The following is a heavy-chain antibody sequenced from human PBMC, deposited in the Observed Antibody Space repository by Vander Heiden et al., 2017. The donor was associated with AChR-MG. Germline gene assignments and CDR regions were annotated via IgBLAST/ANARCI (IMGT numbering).Heavy chain of an antibody. CDR1: GGSFSAYY. D-gene: IGHD2-2*01. J-gene: IGHJ5*02. V-gene: IGHV4-34*01. CDR2: INHSGST. CDR3: ARGPVPAARNWFDP. Sequence: QVQPQQWGAGLLQPSETLSLTCAVYGGSFSAYYWSWIRQPPGKGLEWIGEINHSGSTNYNPSLKSRVTISVDTSKNQFSLKLSSVTAADTAVYYCARGPVPAARNWFDPWGQGTLVTVSS.